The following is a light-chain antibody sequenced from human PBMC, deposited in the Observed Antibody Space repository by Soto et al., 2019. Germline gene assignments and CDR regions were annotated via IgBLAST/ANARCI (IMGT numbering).Light chain of an antibody. CDR2: DTN. CDR1: GSNIGKND. CDR3: GTWDTRLRVVV. J-gene: IGLJ2*01. Sequence: QSVLTQPPSVSAAPGQKVTISCSGSGSNIGKNDVSWYLQLPGAAPKLLIYDTNKRPSGIPDRFSGSKSGTSATLGITGLRNGDEADYVCGTWDTRLRVVVFGGGTKLAVL. V-gene: IGLV1-51*01.